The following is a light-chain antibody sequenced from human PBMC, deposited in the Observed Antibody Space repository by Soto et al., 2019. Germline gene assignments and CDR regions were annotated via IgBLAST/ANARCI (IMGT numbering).Light chain of an antibody. CDR2: AAS. CDR3: QQSYTTPIT. V-gene: IGKV1-39*01. J-gene: IGKJ1*01. CDR1: QTISSH. Sequence: DIQMTQSPSSLSASVGDRVIITCRASQTISSHLNWYQQKPGKAPNLLVCAASSLQSGVPSRFTGSGSGTDFTLTISSLQPEDFATYFCQQSYTTPITFGQGTKVDIK.